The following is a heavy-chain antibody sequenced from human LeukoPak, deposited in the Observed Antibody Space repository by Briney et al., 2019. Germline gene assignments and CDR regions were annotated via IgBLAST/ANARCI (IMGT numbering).Heavy chain of an antibody. CDR2: ISAYNGNT. CDR3: AREDRYQSSGDFDY. J-gene: IGHJ4*02. D-gene: IGHD1-14*01. Sequence: ASVKVSCKASGYTFTSYGITWVLQAPGQGLEWMGWISAYNGNTNYTQKLQGRVTMTTDTSTSTAYMELRSLRSDDTAVYYCAREDRYQSSGDFDYWGQGTLVTVSS. CDR1: GYTFTSYG. V-gene: IGHV1-18*01.